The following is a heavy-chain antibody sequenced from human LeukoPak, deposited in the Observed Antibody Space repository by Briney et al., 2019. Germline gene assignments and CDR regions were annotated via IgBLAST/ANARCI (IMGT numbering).Heavy chain of an antibody. V-gene: IGHV1-24*01. D-gene: IGHD3-10*01. CDR1: GDTLTELS. Sequence: ASVKVSCKVSGDTLTELSMHWVRQAPGKGLEWMGGFDPEDGETIYAQKFQGRVTMTEDTSTDTAYMELSSLRSEDTAVYYCATDQYYYGSGSTRFDYWGQGTLVTVSS. CDR3: ATDQYYYGSGSTRFDY. J-gene: IGHJ4*02. CDR2: FDPEDGET.